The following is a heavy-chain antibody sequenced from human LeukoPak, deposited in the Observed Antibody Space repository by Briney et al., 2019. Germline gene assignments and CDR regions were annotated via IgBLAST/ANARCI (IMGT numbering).Heavy chain of an antibody. CDR2: ISSSGSTI. D-gene: IGHD3-10*01. CDR3: ASNFPGLLWFGEANPYFDY. CDR1: GFTFSSYG. V-gene: IGHV3-48*03. Sequence: GGSLRLSCAASGFTFSSYGMNWVRQAPGKGLEWVSYISSSGSTIYYADSVKGRFTISRDNAKNSLYLQMNSLRAEDTAVYYCASNFPGLLWFGEANPYFDYWGQGTLVTVSS. J-gene: IGHJ4*02.